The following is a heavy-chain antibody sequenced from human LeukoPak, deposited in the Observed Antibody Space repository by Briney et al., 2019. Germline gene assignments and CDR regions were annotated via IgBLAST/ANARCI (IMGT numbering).Heavy chain of an antibody. CDR2: ISGSGGST. V-gene: IGHV3-23*01. Sequence: GGSLSLPHAASVFTLRSYAMRWVPQAPAKGRECVSAISGSGGSTYYADSVKGRFSISRDNSKNTLYLQMNSLRAEDTAVYYCAKDSARLARGEFDPWGQGTLVTVSS. D-gene: IGHD3-10*01. J-gene: IGHJ5*02. CDR1: VFTLRSYA. CDR3: AKDSARLARGEFDP.